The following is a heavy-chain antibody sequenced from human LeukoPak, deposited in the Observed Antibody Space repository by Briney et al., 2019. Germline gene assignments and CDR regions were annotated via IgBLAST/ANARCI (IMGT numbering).Heavy chain of an antibody. CDR1: GXXFTXXX. CDR3: VRGXXXYYVDY. CDR2: IRPNSGDT. J-gene: IGHJ4*01. Sequence: VSCXASGXXFTXXXXXWVXXXXXXXXXWMGWIRPNSGDTKFAQXFQDRVTITRDTSISTAYMEMSRLTTDDTAVYYCVRGXXXYYVDYWGXXXXXXXXS. V-gene: IGHV1-2*02.